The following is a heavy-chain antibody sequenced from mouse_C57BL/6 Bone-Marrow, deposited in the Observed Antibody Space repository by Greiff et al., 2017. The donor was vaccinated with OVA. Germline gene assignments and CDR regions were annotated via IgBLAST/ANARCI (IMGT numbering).Heavy chain of an antibody. CDR3: ARVIYYGSSYPWYFDV. CDR2: ISDGGSYT. J-gene: IGHJ1*03. V-gene: IGHV5-4*03. CDR1: GFTFSSYA. Sequence: EVKVVESGGGLVKPGGSLKLSCAASGFTFSSYAMSWVRQTPEKRLEWVATISDGGSYTYYPDNVKGRFTISRDNAKNHLYLQMSHLKSEDTAMYYCARVIYYGSSYPWYFDVWGTGTTVTVSS. D-gene: IGHD1-1*01.